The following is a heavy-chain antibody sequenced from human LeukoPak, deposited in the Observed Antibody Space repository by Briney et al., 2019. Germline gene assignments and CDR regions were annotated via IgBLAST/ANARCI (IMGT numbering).Heavy chain of an antibody. D-gene: IGHD2-21*02. Sequence: SETLSLTCAVSGGSISSGGYSYNWIRQPPGKGLEWIGYIYNSGSTSYNPSLKGRITMSVDTSKNQFSLKLSSVTAADTAVYYCARGWGPAYCGGDCHRHFDYWGQGALVTVSS. V-gene: IGHV4-30-4*07. CDR3: ARGWGPAYCGGDCHRHFDY. CDR1: GGSISSGGYS. CDR2: IYNSGST. J-gene: IGHJ4*02.